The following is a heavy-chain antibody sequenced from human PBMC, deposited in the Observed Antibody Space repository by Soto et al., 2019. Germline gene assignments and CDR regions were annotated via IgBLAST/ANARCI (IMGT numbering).Heavy chain of an antibody. CDR1: GGTFSSYA. V-gene: IGHV1-69*13. Sequence: SVKVSCKASGGTFSSYAISWVRQAPGQGLEWMGGIIPIFGTANYAQKFQGRVTITADESTSTAYMELSSLRSEDTAVYYCATNGYSSPGAVKYVMDVWGQRTTVTVSS. CDR3: ATNGYSSPGAVKYVMDV. CDR2: IIPIFGTA. D-gene: IGHD6-13*01. J-gene: IGHJ6*02.